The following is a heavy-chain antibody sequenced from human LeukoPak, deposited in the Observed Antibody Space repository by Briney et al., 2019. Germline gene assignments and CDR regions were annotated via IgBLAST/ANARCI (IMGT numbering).Heavy chain of an antibody. J-gene: IGHJ6*02. D-gene: IGHD1-1*01. V-gene: IGHV4-34*01. CDR3: ASYPWRVYGMDV. CDR1: GGSFSGYY. CDR2: INHSGST. Sequence: SETLSLTCAVYGGSFSGYYWSWIRQPPGKGLEWIGEINHSGSTNYNPSLRSRVTISVDTSKNQFSLKLSSVTAADTAVYYCASYPWRVYGMDVWGQGTTVTVSS.